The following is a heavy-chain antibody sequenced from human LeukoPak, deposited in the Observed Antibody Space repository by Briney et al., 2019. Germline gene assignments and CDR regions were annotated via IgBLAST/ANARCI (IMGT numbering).Heavy chain of an antibody. CDR1: GYTFTSYG. J-gene: IGHJ4*02. CDR3: ARDGYFDC. V-gene: IGHV1-18*01. CDR2: ISAHNGNI. Sequence: GASVRVSCKASGYTFTSYGISWVRQAPGQGLEWMGWISAHNGNINYAQKLQGRVTMTKDTSTNTAYMELRSLTSDDTAVYYCARDGYFDCWGQGTRVTVSS.